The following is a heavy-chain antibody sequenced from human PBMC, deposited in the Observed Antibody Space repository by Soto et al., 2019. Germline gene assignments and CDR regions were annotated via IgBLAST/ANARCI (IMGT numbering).Heavy chain of an antibody. CDR1: GFTFSSYA. J-gene: IGHJ3*02. Sequence: EVQLVESGGGLVQPGGSLRLSCAASGFTFSSYAMHWVRQAPGKGLEYVSAISSNGGSTYYANSVKGRFTISRDNSKNTLYLQMGSLSAEAMAVYYCERLDYIWVSYRNPCAFDIWGQGTMVTVSS. CDR3: ERLDYIWVSYRNPCAFDI. V-gene: IGHV3-64*01. D-gene: IGHD3-16*02. CDR2: ISSNGGST.